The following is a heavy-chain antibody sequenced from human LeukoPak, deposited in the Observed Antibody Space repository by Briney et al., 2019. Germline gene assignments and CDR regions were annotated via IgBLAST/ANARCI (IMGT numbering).Heavy chain of an antibody. V-gene: IGHV3-30-3*01. CDR3: ARDRSRCGSGRGPFDY. D-gene: IGHD3-10*01. Sequence: GGSLRLSCAASGFTFSSYAMHWVRQAPGKGLEWVAVISYDGSNKYYADSVKGRFTISRDNSKNTLYLQMNSLRAEDTAVYYCARDRSRCGSGRGPFDYWGQGTLVTVSS. CDR2: ISYDGSNK. CDR1: GFTFSSYA. J-gene: IGHJ4*02.